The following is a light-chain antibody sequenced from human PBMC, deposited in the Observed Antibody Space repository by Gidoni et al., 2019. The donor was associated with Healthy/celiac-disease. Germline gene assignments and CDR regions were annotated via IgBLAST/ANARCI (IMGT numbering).Light chain of an antibody. V-gene: IGKV2-28*01. Sequence: DIVMTQSPLSLPVTPGEPASISCKSSQSLLHSNGYNYLDWYLQKPGQSPQLLIYLGSNRASGARDRFSVSGSGTEFTLKISRVEAEDVGVDDCMQALQTPLTFVPGTKVDIK. CDR3: MQALQTPLT. CDR1: QSLLHSNGYNY. J-gene: IGKJ3*01. CDR2: LGS.